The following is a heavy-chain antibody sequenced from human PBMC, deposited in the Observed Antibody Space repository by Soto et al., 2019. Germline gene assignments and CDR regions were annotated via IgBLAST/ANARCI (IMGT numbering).Heavy chain of an antibody. V-gene: IGHV4-31*03. CDR1: GGSISSGGYY. CDR3: ARTIALAGILNWFDP. CDR2: IYYSGST. Sequence: SETLSLTCTVSGGSISSGGYYWTWIRQHPGKGLEWIGYIYYSGSTHYNPSLKSRVTISVDTSKNQFSLKLSSVTAADTAVYYCARTIALAGILNWFDPWGQGTLVTVSS. J-gene: IGHJ5*02. D-gene: IGHD6-19*01.